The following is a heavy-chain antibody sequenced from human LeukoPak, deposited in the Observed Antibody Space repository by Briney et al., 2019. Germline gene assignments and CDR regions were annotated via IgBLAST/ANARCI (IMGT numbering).Heavy chain of an antibody. CDR2: ISYDGSNK. CDR1: GFTFSSYA. Sequence: GRSLRLSCAASGFTFSSYAMHWVRQAPGKGLEWVAVISYDGSNKYYADSVKGRFTISRDNSKNTLYLQMNSLRAEDTAVYYCAKCRYSYGRSFDYWGQGTLVTVSS. D-gene: IGHD5-18*01. CDR3: AKCRYSYGRSFDY. J-gene: IGHJ4*02. V-gene: IGHV3-30-3*02.